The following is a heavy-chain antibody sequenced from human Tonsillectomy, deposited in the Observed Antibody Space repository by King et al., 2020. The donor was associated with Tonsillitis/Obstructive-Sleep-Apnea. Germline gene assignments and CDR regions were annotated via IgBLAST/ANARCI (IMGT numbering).Heavy chain of an antibody. J-gene: IGHJ6*03. CDR1: GGTFSNYA. Sequence: QLVQSGAEVKKPGSSVKVSCKASGGTFSNYAFSWVRQAPGQGLEWMGRIIPMLSIANYAQRFQGRVTITADRSTSTAYMELSSLRSEDTAVYYCAREVNYDFWSGLKGSYYYMDVWGKGTTVTVSS. CDR2: IIPMLSIA. V-gene: IGHV1-69*04. D-gene: IGHD3-3*01. CDR3: AREVNYDFWSGLKGSYYYMDV.